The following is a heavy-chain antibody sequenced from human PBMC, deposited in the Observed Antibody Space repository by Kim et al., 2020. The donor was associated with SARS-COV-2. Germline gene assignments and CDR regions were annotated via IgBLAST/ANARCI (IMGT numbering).Heavy chain of an antibody. CDR3: ARHDYYDSSGYPDY. J-gene: IGHJ4*02. D-gene: IGHD3-22*01. V-gene: IGHV5-51*01. Sequence: SPSFQGQVTISADKSISTAYLQWSSLKASDTAMYYCARHDYYDSSGYPDYWGQGTLVTVSS.